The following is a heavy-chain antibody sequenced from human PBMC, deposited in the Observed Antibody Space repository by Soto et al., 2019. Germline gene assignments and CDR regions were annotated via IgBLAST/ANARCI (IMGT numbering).Heavy chain of an antibody. CDR1: GFTFSSYW. D-gene: IGHD2-2*01. J-gene: IGHJ5*02. CDR3: ARDQVPRYFSPPRRQYNWFDP. V-gene: IGHV3-7*03. Sequence: EVQLVESGGGLVQPGGSLRLSCAASGFTFSSYWMSWVRQAPGKGLEWVANIKQDGSEKYYVDSVKGRFTISRDNAKNSLFLQMHSLRAEDTAVYYGARDQVPRYFSPPRRQYNWFDPWGQGTLVTVSS. CDR2: IKQDGSEK.